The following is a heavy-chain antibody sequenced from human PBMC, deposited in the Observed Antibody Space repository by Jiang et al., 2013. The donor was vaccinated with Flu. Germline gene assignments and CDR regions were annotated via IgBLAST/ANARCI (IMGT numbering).Heavy chain of an antibody. D-gene: IGHD2-8*02. V-gene: IGHV3-48*03. CDR1: GFTFSSYE. J-gene: IGHJ6*04. Sequence: VQLVESGGGLVQPGGSLRLSCAASGFTFSSYEMNWVRQAPGKGLEWVSYISSSGSTIYYADFVKGRFTISRDNAKNSLYLQMNSLRAEDTAVYYCARVYCTAGDCYYYYYGSDVWGTGTTVTVSS. CDR2: ISSSGSTI. CDR3: ARVYCTAGDCYYYYYGSDV.